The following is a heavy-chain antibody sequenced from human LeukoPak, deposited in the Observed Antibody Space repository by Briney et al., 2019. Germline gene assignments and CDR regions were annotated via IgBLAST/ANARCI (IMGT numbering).Heavy chain of an antibody. Sequence: GGSLRLSCAASGFTFCSYSMNWVRQAPGKGLEWVSSISSSSSYIYYADSVKGRFTISRDNAKNSLYLQMNSLRAEDTAVYYCARGGAVAPKFNFDYWGQGTLVTVSS. CDR2: ISSSSSYI. J-gene: IGHJ4*02. D-gene: IGHD6-19*01. V-gene: IGHV3-21*01. CDR1: GFTFCSYS. CDR3: ARGGAVAPKFNFDY.